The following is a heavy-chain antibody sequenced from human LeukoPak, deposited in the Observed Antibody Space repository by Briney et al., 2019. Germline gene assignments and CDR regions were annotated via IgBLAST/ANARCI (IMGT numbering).Heavy chain of an antibody. V-gene: IGHV3-53*01. D-gene: IGHD2-2*01. CDR2: IYSGGST. J-gene: IGHJ6*03. CDR1: GFTVSSNY. CDR3: ARERLGYCSSTSCSNYMDV. Sequence: GGSLRLSCAASGFTVSSNYMSWVRQAPGKGLEWVSVIYSGGSTYYADSVKGRFTISRDNFKNTLYLQMNSLRAEDTAVYYCARERLGYCSSTSCSNYMDVWGKGTTVTVSS.